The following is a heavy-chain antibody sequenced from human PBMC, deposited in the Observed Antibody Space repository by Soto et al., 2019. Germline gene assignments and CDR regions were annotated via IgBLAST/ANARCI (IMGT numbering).Heavy chain of an antibody. CDR2: ISYDGSNK. CDR1: GFTFSSYA. J-gene: IGHJ5*02. D-gene: IGHD3-9*01. CDR3: ARDYGSTYYDILTGYHYANWFDP. Sequence: PGGSLRLSCAASGFTFSSYAMHWVRQAPGKGLEWVAVISYDGSNKYYADSVKGRFTISRDNSKNTLYLQMNSLRAEDTAVYYCARDYGSTYYDILTGYHYANWFDPWGQGTLVTVS. V-gene: IGHV3-30-3*01.